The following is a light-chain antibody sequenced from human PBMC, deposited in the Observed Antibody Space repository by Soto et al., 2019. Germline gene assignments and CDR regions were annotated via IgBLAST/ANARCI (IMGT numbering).Light chain of an antibody. V-gene: IGKV4-1*01. CDR3: QQYYSTPPVT. J-gene: IGKJ3*01. CDR1: QSVLYSSNNKNY. Sequence: DIVMTQSPDSLAVSLGERATINCKSSQSVLYSSNNKNYLAWYQQKPGQPPKLLIYWASTRESGVPDRFSGSGSGTDFTLTISSRLAEDVAVYYCQQYYSTPPVTFGPGTKVDIK. CDR2: WAS.